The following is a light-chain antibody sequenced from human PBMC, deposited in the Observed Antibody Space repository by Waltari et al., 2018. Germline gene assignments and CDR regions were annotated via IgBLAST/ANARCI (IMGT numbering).Light chain of an antibody. Sequence: EIVLTQSPGTLSLYPGERATISCRASQSVSRYLAWYQQKPGQAPRLLIYGASSRATGVPDRFSGSVSGTDFSLTISRLEPEDFAVYYCQHYVTLPATFGQGTKVEIK. CDR3: QHYVTLPAT. J-gene: IGKJ1*01. CDR1: QSVSRY. V-gene: IGKV3-20*01. CDR2: GAS.